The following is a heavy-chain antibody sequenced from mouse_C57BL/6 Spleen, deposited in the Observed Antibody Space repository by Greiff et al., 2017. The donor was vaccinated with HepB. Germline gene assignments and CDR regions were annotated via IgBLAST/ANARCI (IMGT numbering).Heavy chain of an antibody. CDR1: GYTFTSYW. CDR3: VSTAQATWFAY. V-gene: IGHV1-55*01. Sequence: QVHVKQPGAELVKPGASVKMSCKASGYTFTSYWITWVKQRPGQGLEWIGDIYPGSGSTNYNEKFKSKATLTVDTSSSTAYMQLSSLTSEDSAVYYCVSTAQATWFAYWGQGTLVTVSA. J-gene: IGHJ3*01. CDR2: IYPGSGST. D-gene: IGHD3-2*02.